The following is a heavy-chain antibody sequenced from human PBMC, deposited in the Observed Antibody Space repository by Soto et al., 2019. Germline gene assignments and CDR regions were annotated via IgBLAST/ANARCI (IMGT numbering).Heavy chain of an antibody. CDR1: GFTLRTYG. D-gene: IGHD6-19*01. Sequence: QVQLVESGGGVVQPGGSLRLSCAASGFTLRTYGMHWVHQAPGKGLEWVAVVWYDGSKKYYADSVKGRFTVSRDNSKNTLYLQMNSLRAEDTAVYYCARPLEQWQLGFGMDVWGQGSPVTVSS. J-gene: IGHJ6*01. CDR3: ARPLEQWQLGFGMDV. CDR2: VWYDGSKK. V-gene: IGHV3-33*01.